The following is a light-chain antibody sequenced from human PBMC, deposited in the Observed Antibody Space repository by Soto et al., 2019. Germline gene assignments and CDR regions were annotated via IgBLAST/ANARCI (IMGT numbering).Light chain of an antibody. CDR1: SSDVGSYDY. CDR2: DVN. J-gene: IGLJ1*01. Sequence: QSVLTQPASVSGSPGQSITFSCNGTSSDVGSYDYVSWHQQHPGKAPKLIIYDVNNRPSGVPSRFSGSKSGNTASLIISGLQTEDEADYYCCAYSTSGTHVFGTG. CDR3: CAYSTSGTHV. V-gene: IGLV2-14*03.